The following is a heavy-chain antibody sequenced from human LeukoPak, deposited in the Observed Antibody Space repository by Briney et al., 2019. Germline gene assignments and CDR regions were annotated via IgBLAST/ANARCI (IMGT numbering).Heavy chain of an antibody. J-gene: IGHJ4*02. CDR3: ARPRITMIVV. Sequence: PGGSLRLSCAGLGFTFSSYSMNWVRQAPGKGLEWVSYISSSSSTIYYADSVKGRFTISRDNAKNSLYLQMNSLRAEDTAVYYCARPRITMIVVWGQGTLVTVSS. CDR2: ISSSSSTI. CDR1: GFTFSSYS. D-gene: IGHD3-22*01. V-gene: IGHV3-48*04.